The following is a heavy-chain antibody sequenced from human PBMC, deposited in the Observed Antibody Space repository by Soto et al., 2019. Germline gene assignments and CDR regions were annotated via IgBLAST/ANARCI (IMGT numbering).Heavy chain of an antibody. J-gene: IGHJ2*01. CDR3: ARGVLRSSGWSGTRYFDL. Sequence: QVQLQQWGAGLLKPSETLSLTCAVYGGSFSGYYWSWIRQPPGKGLEWIGEINHSGSTNYNPSLKSRVTIAVDTSKNQFSLKLSSVTAADTAVYYCARGVLRSSGWSGTRYFDLWGRGTLVTVSS. CDR1: GGSFSGYY. V-gene: IGHV4-34*01. D-gene: IGHD6-19*01. CDR2: INHSGST.